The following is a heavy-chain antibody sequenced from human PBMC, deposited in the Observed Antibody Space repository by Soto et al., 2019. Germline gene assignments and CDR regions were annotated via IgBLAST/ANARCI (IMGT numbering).Heavy chain of an antibody. J-gene: IGHJ6*02. V-gene: IGHV6-1*01. Sequence: SQTLSLTCAISGDSVSSNSAAWNWIRQSPSRGLEWLGRTYYRSKWYNDYAVSVKSRITINPDTSKNQFSLQLNSVTPEDTAVYYCAGMFEAAAGSTDYYYGMDVWGQGTTVTVS. D-gene: IGHD6-13*01. CDR3: AGMFEAAAGSTDYYYGMDV. CDR1: GDSVSSNSAA. CDR2: TYYRSKWYN.